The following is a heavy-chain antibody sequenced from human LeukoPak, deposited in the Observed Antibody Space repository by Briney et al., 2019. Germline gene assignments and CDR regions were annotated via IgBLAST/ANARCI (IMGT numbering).Heavy chain of an antibody. CDR2: ISGSGGST. Sequence: GGSLRLSCAASGFTFSSYGMSWVRQAPGKGLEWVSAISGSGGSTYYADSVKGRFTISRDNSKNTLYLQMNSLRAEDTAVYYCAKDLRAVAGTEWHYWGQGTLVTVSS. V-gene: IGHV3-23*01. CDR3: AKDLRAVAGTEWHY. J-gene: IGHJ4*02. D-gene: IGHD6-19*01. CDR1: GFTFSSYG.